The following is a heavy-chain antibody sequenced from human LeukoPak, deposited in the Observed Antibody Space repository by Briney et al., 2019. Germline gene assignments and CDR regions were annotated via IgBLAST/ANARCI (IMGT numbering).Heavy chain of an antibody. Sequence: GGSLRLSCAASGFTFDDYAMHWVRQAPGKGLEWVSGISWNSGSIGYADSVKGRFTISRDNAKNSLYLQMNSLRAEDTAVYYCARDQGTFSGTSSLLWWGQGTLVTVSS. CDR3: ARDQGTFSGTSSLLW. J-gene: IGHJ4*02. D-gene: IGHD1-7*01. V-gene: IGHV3-9*01. CDR2: ISWNSGSI. CDR1: GFTFDDYA.